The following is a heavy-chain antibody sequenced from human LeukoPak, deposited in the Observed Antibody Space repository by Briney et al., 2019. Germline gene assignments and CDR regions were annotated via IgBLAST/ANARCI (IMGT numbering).Heavy chain of an antibody. CDR2: ISSSSSYI. Sequence: PGGSLRLSCAASGFTFSSYSMNWVRQAPGKGLEWVSSISSSSSYIYYADSVKGRFTISRDNAKNSLYLQMNSLRAEDTAVYYYARDPAPWGSIYYYYMDVWGKGTTVTVSS. V-gene: IGHV3-21*01. D-gene: IGHD2-15*01. CDR3: ARDPAPWGSIYYYYMDV. CDR1: GFTFSSYS. J-gene: IGHJ6*03.